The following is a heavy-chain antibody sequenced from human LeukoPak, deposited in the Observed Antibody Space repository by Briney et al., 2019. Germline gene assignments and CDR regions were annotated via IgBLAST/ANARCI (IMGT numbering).Heavy chain of an antibody. D-gene: IGHD2-2*01. J-gene: IGHJ5*02. V-gene: IGHV4-34*01. CDR1: GGSLSGYF. CDR2: IHHTGAT. Sequence: SETLSLTCAVYGGSLSGYFWSWIRQPPGKGLEWIGEIHHTGATNYKPSLKSRVTISVDTSKNQFSLKLSSVTAADTAVYYCARLDIVVVPAAMKGSVWFDPWGQGTLVTVSS. CDR3: ARLDIVVVPAAMKGSVWFDP.